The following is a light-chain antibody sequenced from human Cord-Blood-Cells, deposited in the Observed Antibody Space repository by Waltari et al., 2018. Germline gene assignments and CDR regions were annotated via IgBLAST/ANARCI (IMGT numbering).Light chain of an antibody. V-gene: IGLV2-23*01. CDR2: EGS. J-gene: IGLJ1*01. Sequence: QSALTQPASVSGSPGQSITISCTGTSSDVGSYNLFSWYQQHPGKAPKLMIYEGSKRPSGVSNRFSGSKSGNTASLTISGLQAEDEADYYCCSYGVFGTGTKVTVL. CDR3: CSYGV. CDR1: SSDVGSYNL.